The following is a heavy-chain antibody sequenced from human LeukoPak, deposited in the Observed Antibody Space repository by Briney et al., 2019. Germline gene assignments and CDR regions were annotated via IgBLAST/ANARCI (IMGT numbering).Heavy chain of an antibody. V-gene: IGHV1-18*01. Sequence: ASVKVSCKASGYTFTSYGISWVRQAPGQGLEWTGWISAYNGNTNYAQKLQGRVTMTTDTSTSTAYMELRSLRSDDTAVYYCARGEYDILTGYYYGMDVWGQGTTVTVSS. CDR2: ISAYNGNT. CDR1: GYTFTSYG. CDR3: ARGEYDILTGYYYGMDV. J-gene: IGHJ6*02. D-gene: IGHD3-9*01.